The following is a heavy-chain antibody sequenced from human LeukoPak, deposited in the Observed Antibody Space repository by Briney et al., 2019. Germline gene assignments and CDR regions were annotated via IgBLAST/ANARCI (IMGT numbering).Heavy chain of an antibody. V-gene: IGHV3-30*03. CDR3: ARYSGSYDSFDH. CDR1: GFIFTSYG. Sequence: GRSLRLSCEVPGFIFTSYGMHWVRQAPGKGLEWVAVISYDGSKKYYADSVKGRFTISRDNSKNTLYLQMNSLRAEDTAVYFCARYSGSYDSFDHWGQGTLVTVSS. J-gene: IGHJ4*02. D-gene: IGHD1-26*01. CDR2: ISYDGSKK.